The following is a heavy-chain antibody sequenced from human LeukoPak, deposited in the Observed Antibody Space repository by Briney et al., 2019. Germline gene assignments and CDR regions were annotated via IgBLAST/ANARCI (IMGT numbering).Heavy chain of an antibody. Sequence: GGSLRLSCAASGFTFSNYGMNWVRQAPGKGLEWVSGIGVGGTTYYADSVKGRFTISRDTSKSTLYLQMNRLRAEDTAVYYCAKAQGYYDCWGQGTLVTVSS. CDR1: GFTFSNYG. D-gene: IGHD3-22*01. CDR3: AKAQGYYDC. J-gene: IGHJ4*02. V-gene: IGHV3-23*01. CDR2: IGVGGTT.